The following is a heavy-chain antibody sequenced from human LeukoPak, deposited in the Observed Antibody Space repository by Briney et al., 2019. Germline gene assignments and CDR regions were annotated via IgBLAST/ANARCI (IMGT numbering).Heavy chain of an antibody. D-gene: IGHD3-10*01. CDR2: IYYSGST. Sequence: PSETLSLTCTVSGDSISSYYWSWIRQPPGKGLEWIGYIYYSGSTNYNPSLKSRVTISVDTSKNQFSLKLSSVTAADTAVYYCARLPMVRGVMDVWGQGTTVTVSS. J-gene: IGHJ6*02. CDR3: ARLPMVRGVMDV. CDR1: GDSISSYY. V-gene: IGHV4-59*08.